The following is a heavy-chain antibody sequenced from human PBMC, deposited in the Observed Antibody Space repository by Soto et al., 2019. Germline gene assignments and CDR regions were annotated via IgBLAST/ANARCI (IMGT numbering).Heavy chain of an antibody. V-gene: IGHV3-53*01. D-gene: IGHD3-22*01. CDR2: IYSGGST. CDR1: RFTVSSNY. Sequence: TGGSLRLSCAASRFTVSSNYMSWVHQAPGKGLEWVSVIYSGGSTCYADSVKGRFTISRDNSKNTLYLQMNSLRAEDTAVYYCAKGPPKTTMITPGFFDYWGQGTLVTVSS. J-gene: IGHJ4*02. CDR3: AKGPPKTTMITPGFFDY.